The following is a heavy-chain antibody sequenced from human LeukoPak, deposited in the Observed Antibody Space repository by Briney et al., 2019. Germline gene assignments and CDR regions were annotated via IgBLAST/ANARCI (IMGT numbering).Heavy chain of an antibody. CDR2: ISGSSIYL. Sequence: GGSLRLSRAASGFTFSTYSMNWVRQAPGQGLEWVSSISGSSIYLYYADSVQGRFTISRDNAQNSLYLQMNSLRAEETAVYYCARDPPYYDSSGYYYDYWGQGTLVTVSS. CDR1: GFTFSTYS. V-gene: IGHV3-21*01. D-gene: IGHD3-22*01. J-gene: IGHJ4*02. CDR3: ARDPPYYDSSGYYYDY.